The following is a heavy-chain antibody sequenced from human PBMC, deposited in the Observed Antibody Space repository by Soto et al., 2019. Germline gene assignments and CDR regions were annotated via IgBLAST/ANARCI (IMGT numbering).Heavy chain of an antibody. CDR2: TSSYNIHT. CDR1: GYRFETYA. CDR3: ARGHGVIIGAMDV. Sequence: QGQLVQSGAEVKKPGASVKVSCKSSGYRFETYAMNWVRQAPGQGLEWMGWTSSYNIHTFYADKFQDRVSMTTDTSTGTATMERRSLSSGDTAGYYCARGHGVIIGAMDVWGQGTAVTVSS. J-gene: IGHJ6*02. V-gene: IGHV1-18*01. D-gene: IGHD3-3*01.